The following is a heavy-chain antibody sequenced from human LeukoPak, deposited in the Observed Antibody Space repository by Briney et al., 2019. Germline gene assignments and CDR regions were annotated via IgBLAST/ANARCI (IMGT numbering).Heavy chain of an antibody. D-gene: IGHD3-10*01. Sequence: GGSLRLSCAASGFTFSSFAMNWVRPAPGKGLEWVSSISSSSSYIYYADSVKGRFTISRDNAKNSLYLQMNSLRAEDTAVYYCARDAGVTMVRGVIYDFDYWGQGTLVTVSS. CDR3: ARDAGVTMVRGVIYDFDY. V-gene: IGHV3-21*01. J-gene: IGHJ4*02. CDR1: GFTFSSFA. CDR2: ISSSSSYI.